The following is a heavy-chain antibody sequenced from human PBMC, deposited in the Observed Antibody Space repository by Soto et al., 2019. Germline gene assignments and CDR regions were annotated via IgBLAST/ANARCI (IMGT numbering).Heavy chain of an antibody. CDR2: INPNTGGT. D-gene: IGHD3-22*01. J-gene: IGHJ6*02. V-gene: IGHV1-2*02. Sequence: ASVKVSCKASGYTFTAYYMHWVRQAPGQGLEWMGWINPNTGGTKYAPKFQGRVTMTRDTSISTAYMELSSLRSDDTAVYYCARDGWENLYSNGWPAEADFWGQGTTVTVSS. CDR3: ARDGWENLYSNGWPAEADF. CDR1: GYTFTAYY.